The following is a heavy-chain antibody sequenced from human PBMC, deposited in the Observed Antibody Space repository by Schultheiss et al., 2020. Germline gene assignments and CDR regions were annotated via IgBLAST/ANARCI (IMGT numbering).Heavy chain of an antibody. V-gene: IGHV3-23*01. CDR2: ITGSGGST. D-gene: IGHD1-26*01. CDR3: AKEVPFKWELLFDY. Sequence: WGSLRLSCAASGFTFDDYAMHWVRQAPGKGLEWVSTITGSGGSTYYADSVKGRFTISRDNSKNTLYLQMNSLRAEDTAVYYCAKEVPFKWELLFDYWGQGTLVTVSS. J-gene: IGHJ4*02. CDR1: GFTFDDYA.